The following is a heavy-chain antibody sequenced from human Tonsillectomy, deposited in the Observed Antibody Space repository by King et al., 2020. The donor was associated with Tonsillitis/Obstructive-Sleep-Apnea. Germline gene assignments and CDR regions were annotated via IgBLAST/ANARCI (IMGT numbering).Heavy chain of an antibody. D-gene: IGHD3-9*01. J-gene: IGHJ4*02. Sequence: VQLQQWGAGLLKPSETLSLTCAVYGGSFSAYYWSWIRQPPGKGLEWIGEINHGGSTKYNPSLKSRVIISLDSSKSQFSLKLSSVTAADTAVYYCARGDLLTGYYASTDFDYWGQGTLVTVSA. CDR3: ARGDLLTGYYASTDFDY. CDR1: GGSFSAYY. CDR2: INHGGST. V-gene: IGHV4-34*01.